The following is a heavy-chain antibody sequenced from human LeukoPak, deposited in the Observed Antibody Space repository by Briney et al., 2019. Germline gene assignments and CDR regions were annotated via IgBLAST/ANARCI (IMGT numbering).Heavy chain of an antibody. D-gene: IGHD1-26*01. CDR2: IYYSGST. CDR3: ARHSAGRGELAHFDP. CDR1: GGSISSSSYS. V-gene: IGHV4-39*01. J-gene: IGHJ5*02. Sequence: SETLSLTCTVSGGSISSSSYSWGWIRQPPGKGLEWIGSIYYSGSTYYNPSLKSRVTISVDTSKNQFSLKLSSVTAADTAVYYCARHSAGRGELAHFDPWGQGTLVTVSS.